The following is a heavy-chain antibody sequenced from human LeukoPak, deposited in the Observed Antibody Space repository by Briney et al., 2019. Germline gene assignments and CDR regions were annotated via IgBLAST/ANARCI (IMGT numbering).Heavy chain of an antibody. Sequence: SETLSLTCSVSGGSMSSSTYYWGWIRQPPGKGLEWIGSLYYSGSTYDNPSLKSRVTISVDTSKNQFSLKVTSVTVADTAVYYCGRDRPTGYYDYWGQGTLVTVSS. CDR3: GRDRPTGYYDY. J-gene: IGHJ4*02. CDR2: LYYSGST. CDR1: GGSMSSSTYY. V-gene: IGHV4-39*07. D-gene: IGHD3-9*01.